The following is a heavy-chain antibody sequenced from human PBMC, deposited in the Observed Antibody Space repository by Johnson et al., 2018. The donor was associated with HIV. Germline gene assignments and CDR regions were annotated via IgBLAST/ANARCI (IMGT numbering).Heavy chain of an antibody. CDR2: IGTAGDT. CDR1: GFTFSSYD. Sequence: VQLVESGGGLVQPGGSLRLSCAASGFTFSSYDMHWVRQATGKGLEWVSAIGTAGDTYYPGSVKGRFTISRENAKNSLYLQMNSLRAGDTAVYYCAKGPQGIATPDAFDIWGQGTMVTVSS. D-gene: IGHD2-21*01. V-gene: IGHV3-13*01. J-gene: IGHJ3*02. CDR3: AKGPQGIATPDAFDI.